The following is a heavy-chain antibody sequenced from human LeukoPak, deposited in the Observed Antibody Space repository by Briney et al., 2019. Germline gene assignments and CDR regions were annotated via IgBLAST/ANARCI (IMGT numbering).Heavy chain of an antibody. CDR2: IDYSGGSS. V-gene: IGHV3-11*01. Sequence: PGGSLRLSCTVSGFTLSSYEMSWIRQAPGRGLEWVSSIDYSGGSSYYADSVKGRFTISRDNAKNSLFLQMNSLRDEDTAVYYCARDFSDSSSQTAFDFWGQGTLVTVSS. CDR1: GFTLSSYE. D-gene: IGHD6-19*01. CDR3: ARDFSDSSSQTAFDF. J-gene: IGHJ4*02.